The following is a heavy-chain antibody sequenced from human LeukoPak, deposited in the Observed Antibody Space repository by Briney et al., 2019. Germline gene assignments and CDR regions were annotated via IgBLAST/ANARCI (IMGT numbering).Heavy chain of an antibody. CDR3: AKDLALYGGLQPYYFDY. D-gene: IGHD4-11*01. CDR2: ISYDGSNK. J-gene: IGHJ4*02. V-gene: IGHV3-30*18. CDR1: GFTLSSYG. Sequence: RRCLRLSFAASGFTLSSYGMHSVRQAPGKGLGWVAVISYDGSNKYYADSVKGRFTISRDNSKNTLYLQMNSLRAEDTAVYYCAKDLALYGGLQPYYFDYWGQGTLVTVSS.